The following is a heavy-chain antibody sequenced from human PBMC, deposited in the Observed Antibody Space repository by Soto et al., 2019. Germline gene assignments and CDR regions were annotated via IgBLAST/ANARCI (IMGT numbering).Heavy chain of an antibody. CDR3: ARDPSWTVTLIFDY. D-gene: IGHD4-17*01. Sequence: QVQLVESGGGVVQPGRSLRLSCAASGFTFSSYGMHWVRQAPGKGLEWVAVIWYDGSNKYYADSVKGRFTISRDNSKNALYRQIYSLRAEDTAVYYCARDPSWTVTLIFDYWGQGTLVTVSS. J-gene: IGHJ4*02. V-gene: IGHV3-33*01. CDR1: GFTFSSYG. CDR2: IWYDGSNK.